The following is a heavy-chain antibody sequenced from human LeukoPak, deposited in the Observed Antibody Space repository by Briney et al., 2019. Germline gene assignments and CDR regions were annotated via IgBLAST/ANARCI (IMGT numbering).Heavy chain of an antibody. J-gene: IGHJ3*02. V-gene: IGHV4-59*01. CDR1: GGSISSYY. CDR2: IYYSGST. CDR3: ARPVVGATTAIDI. Sequence: SETLSLTCTVSGGSISSYYWSWIRQPPGKGLEWIGYIYYSGSTNYNPSLKSRVTISVDTSKNQFSLKLSSVTAADTAVYYCARPVVGATTAIDIWGQGTMVTVSS. D-gene: IGHD1-26*01.